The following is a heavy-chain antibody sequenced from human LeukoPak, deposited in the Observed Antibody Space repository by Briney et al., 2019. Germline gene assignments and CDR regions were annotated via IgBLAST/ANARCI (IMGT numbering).Heavy chain of an antibody. D-gene: IGHD5-18*01. J-gene: IGHJ5*02. CDR2: ISAYNGNT. CDR1: GYTFTSYG. Sequence: ASVKVSCKASGYTFTSYGIGWVRQAPGQGLEWMGWISAYNGNTNYAQKLQGRVTMTTDTSTSTAYMELRSLRSDDTAVYYCARVRGWDTAMERYNWFDPWGQGTLVTVSS. V-gene: IGHV1-18*01. CDR3: ARVRGWDTAMERYNWFDP.